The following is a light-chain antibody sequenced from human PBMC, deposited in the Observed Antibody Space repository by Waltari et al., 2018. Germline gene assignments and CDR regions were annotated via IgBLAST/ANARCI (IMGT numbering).Light chain of an antibody. CDR3: SSYTSSSTLV. Sequence: ALTQPAPASGSPGQWITIPCPGSHSSVGTYNYASLYQQHPDKAPNLMIYDVSRRPSGVSDRFSGSKSGNTASLTISGLQAEDEADYYCSSYTSSSTLVFGGGTKVTVL. CDR2: DVS. V-gene: IGLV2-14*01. CDR1: HSSVGTYNY. J-gene: IGLJ3*02.